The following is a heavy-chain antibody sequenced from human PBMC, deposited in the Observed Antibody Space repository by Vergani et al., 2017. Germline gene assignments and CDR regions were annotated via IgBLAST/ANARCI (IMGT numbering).Heavy chain of an antibody. CDR1: GFTFSSYW. V-gene: IGHV3-7*05. Sequence: EVQLVESGGGLVQPGGSLRLSCAASGFTFSSYWMSWVRQAPGKGLEWVANIKQDGSEKYYVDSVKGRFTISRDNAKNSLYLQMNRLRAEDTAVYYCAKDSDGSGSYVLGGMDVWGQGP. J-gene: IGHJ6*02. D-gene: IGHD3-10*01. CDR2: IKQDGSEK. CDR3: AKDSDGSGSYVLGGMDV.